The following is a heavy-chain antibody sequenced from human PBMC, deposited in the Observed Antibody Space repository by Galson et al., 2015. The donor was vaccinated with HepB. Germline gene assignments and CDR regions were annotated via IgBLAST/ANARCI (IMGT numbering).Heavy chain of an antibody. CDR2: TWHDGSKK. CDR3: ARGRPSPLHYYFDY. D-gene: IGHD3-10*01. J-gene: IGHJ4*02. V-gene: IGHV3-33*01. CDR1: GFTFSSYG. Sequence: SLRLSCAASGFTFSSYGMHWVRQAPGKGLEWVAVTWHDGSKKYYADSVKGRFTISRDNVKNTLYLQMNSLRAEDTAVYSCARGRPSPLHYYFDYWGQGTLVTVSS.